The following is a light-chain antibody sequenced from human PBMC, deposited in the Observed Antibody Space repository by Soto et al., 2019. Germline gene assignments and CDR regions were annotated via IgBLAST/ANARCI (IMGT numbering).Light chain of an antibody. V-gene: IGKV1-33*01. CDR1: QNINNY. CDR2: DAS. CDR3: QQYENLPT. J-gene: IGKJ5*01. Sequence: IQMTQSPSSLSASEGTRFTTICQASQNINNYLNWYQQKPGRAPKLLIYDASNLEAGVPSRFRGSGSGTDFTFTISRLQPEDIATYYCQQYENLPTFGQGTRLEI.